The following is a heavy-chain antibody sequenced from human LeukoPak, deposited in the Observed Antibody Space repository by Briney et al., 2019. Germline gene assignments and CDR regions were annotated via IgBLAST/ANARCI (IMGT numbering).Heavy chain of an antibody. CDR2: IIPIFGTA. CDR3: ARDPSKPRLGNNWFDP. Sequence: SVKVSCKASGGTFSSYAIGWVRQAPGQGLEWMGGIIPIFGTANYAQKFQGRVTITADKSTSTAYMELSSLRSEDTAVYYCARDPSKPRLGNNWFDPWGQGTLVTVSS. J-gene: IGHJ5*02. D-gene: IGHD1-26*01. CDR1: GGTFSSYA. V-gene: IGHV1-69*06.